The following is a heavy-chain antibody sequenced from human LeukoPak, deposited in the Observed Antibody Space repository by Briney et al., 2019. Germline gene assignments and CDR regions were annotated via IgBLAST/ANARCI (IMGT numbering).Heavy chain of an antibody. V-gene: IGHV4-34*01. CDR2: INHSGST. D-gene: IGHD6-13*01. Sequence: SETLSLTCAVYGGSFSGYYWSWIRQPPGKGLEWIGEINHSGSTNYNPSLKSRVTISVDTSKNQFSLKLSSVTAADTAVYYCTRGSSSNSWYFDYWGQGALVTVSS. CDR1: GGSFSGYY. CDR3: TRGSSSNSWYFDY. J-gene: IGHJ4*02.